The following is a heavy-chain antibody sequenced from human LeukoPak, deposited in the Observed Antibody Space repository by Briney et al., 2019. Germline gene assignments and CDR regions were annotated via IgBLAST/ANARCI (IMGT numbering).Heavy chain of an antibody. Sequence: ASVKVSCKASGYTFTSYGISWVRQAPGQGLEWMGWISAYNGNTNYAQKLQGRVTLTTDTSTSTAYMELRSLRSDDTAVYYCARLYSSSWYRVDDYWGQGTLVTVSS. CDR1: GYTFTSYG. V-gene: IGHV1-18*01. D-gene: IGHD6-13*01. CDR2: ISAYNGNT. CDR3: ARLYSSSWYRVDDY. J-gene: IGHJ4*02.